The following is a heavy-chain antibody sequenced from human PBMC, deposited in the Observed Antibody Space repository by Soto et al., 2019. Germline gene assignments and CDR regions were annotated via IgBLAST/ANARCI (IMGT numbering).Heavy chain of an antibody. CDR3: ARDLVLAAGTSQY. Sequence: SGGSLRLSCATSAFTFSSFDMHWVRQAPGKGLEWVAVIWSDGSNEYYADSVKGRFTIFRDNSKNTLYLQMNDLRADDTAVYYCARDLVLAAGTSQYWGQGNLVTVS. J-gene: IGHJ1*01. D-gene: IGHD6-13*01. CDR2: IWSDGSNE. CDR1: AFTFSSFD. V-gene: IGHV3-33*01.